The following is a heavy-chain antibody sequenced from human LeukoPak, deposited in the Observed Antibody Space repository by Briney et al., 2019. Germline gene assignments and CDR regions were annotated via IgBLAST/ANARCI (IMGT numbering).Heavy chain of an antibody. CDR2: VYYNGIT. V-gene: IGHV4-59*01. CDR1: GVSISSYF. D-gene: IGHD1-14*01. Sequence: SETLSLTCTVSGVSISSYFWSWIRQPPGKGLEWIGYVYYNGITNYNPSLKSRVSISLDTSKNQFSLKLSSVTAADTAVYYCAREGLGTPFDYWGQGTLVTVSS. CDR3: AREGLGTPFDY. J-gene: IGHJ4*02.